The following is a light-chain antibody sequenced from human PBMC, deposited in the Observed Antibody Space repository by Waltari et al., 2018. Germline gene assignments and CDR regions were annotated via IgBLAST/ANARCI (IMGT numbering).Light chain of an antibody. CDR2: EDY. V-gene: IGLV1-51*01. Sequence: QSVLTQPPSVSAAPGQKVSISCSGSTPNIGNNYVSWYQQFPGTAPKLLIYEDYRRPSGIPDRFSGSKSGASATLDSTGLQTGDEADYYCGAWDSSLGVGVLGGGTRVTVL. CDR3: GAWDSSLGVGV. J-gene: IGLJ3*02. CDR1: TPNIGNNY.